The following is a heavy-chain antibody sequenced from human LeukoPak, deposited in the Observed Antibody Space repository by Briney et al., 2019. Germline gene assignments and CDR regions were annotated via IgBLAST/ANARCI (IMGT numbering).Heavy chain of an antibody. CDR1: GGSISSSSYY. CDR3: AKGVIVVGPGGYYFDY. J-gene: IGHJ4*02. Sequence: SETLSLTCTVSGGSISSSSYYWGWIRQPPGKGLEWIGSIYYSGSTYYNPSLKSRVTISVDTSKNQFSLKLSSVTAADTAVYYCAKGVIVVGPGGYYFDYWGQGTLVTVSS. D-gene: IGHD2-15*01. V-gene: IGHV4-39*01. CDR2: IYYSGST.